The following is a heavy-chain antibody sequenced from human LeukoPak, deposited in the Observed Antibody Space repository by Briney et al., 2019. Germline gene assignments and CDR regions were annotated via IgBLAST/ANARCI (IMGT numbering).Heavy chain of an antibody. Sequence: ASVKVSCKVSGYTFTDYYMHWVQQAPGKGLEWMGLVDPEDGETIYAEKFQGRVAITADTSTDTAYMELSSLRSEDTAVYYCATDSSGYYYYYYYMDVWGKGTTDTVSS. CDR2: VDPEDGET. CDR3: ATDSSGYYYYYYYMDV. D-gene: IGHD3-22*01. CDR1: GYTFTDYY. J-gene: IGHJ6*03. V-gene: IGHV1-69-2*01.